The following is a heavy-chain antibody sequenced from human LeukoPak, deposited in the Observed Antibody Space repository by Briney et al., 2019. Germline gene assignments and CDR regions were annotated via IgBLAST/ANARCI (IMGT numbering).Heavy chain of an antibody. J-gene: IGHJ4*02. CDR3: ARSRPLSDYYGSSGYNY. D-gene: IGHD3-22*01. CDR2: INHSGST. V-gene: IGHV4-34*01. CDR1: GGSFSGYY. Sequence: SETLSLTCAVYGGSFSGYYWSWIRQPPGKGLEWIGEINHSGSTNYNPSLKSRVTISVDTSKNQFSLKLSSVTAADTAVYYGARSRPLSDYYGSSGYNYWGQGTLVTVSS.